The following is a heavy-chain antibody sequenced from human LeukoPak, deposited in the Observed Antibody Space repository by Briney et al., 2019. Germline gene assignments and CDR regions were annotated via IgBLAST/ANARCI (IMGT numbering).Heavy chain of an antibody. Sequence: SETLSLTCTVSGGSISSYYWSWIRQPAGKGLEWIGSIYYSGSTYYNPSLKSRVTISVDTSKNQFSLKLSSVTAADTAVYYCARYSVATIDMYYFDYWGQGTLVTVSS. V-gene: IGHV4-59*05. CDR1: GGSISSYY. D-gene: IGHD5-12*01. CDR3: ARYSVATIDMYYFDY. CDR2: IYYSGST. J-gene: IGHJ4*02.